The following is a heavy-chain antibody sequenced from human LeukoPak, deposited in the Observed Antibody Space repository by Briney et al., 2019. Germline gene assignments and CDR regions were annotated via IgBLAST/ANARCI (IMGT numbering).Heavy chain of an antibody. CDR3: ARDESYYGWRSYYHYYYYYMAV. CDR1: GYTFTGYY. D-gene: IGHD3-10*01. CDR2: INPNSGGT. Sequence: ASVKVSCKASGYTFTGYYMHWVRQAPGQGLEWMGRINPNSGGTNYAQKFQGRVTMTRDTSISTAYMELSRLRSDDTAVYYCARDESYYGWRSYYHYYYYYMAVWGKGTTVTVSS. V-gene: IGHV1-2*06. J-gene: IGHJ6*03.